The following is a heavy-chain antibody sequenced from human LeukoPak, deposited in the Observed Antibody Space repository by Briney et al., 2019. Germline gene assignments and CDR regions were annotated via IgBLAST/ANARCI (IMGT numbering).Heavy chain of an antibody. CDR2: INPDGSST. Sequence: GGSVRLSCEASGFIFSTYWVHWVRQAPGKGLMWVSRINPDGSSTSYADSVKGRFTISRDNSKNTLYLQMNSLRAEDTAVYYCAGGIAVAIDYWGQGTLVTVSS. D-gene: IGHD6-19*01. CDR1: GFIFSTYW. J-gene: IGHJ4*02. CDR3: AGGIAVAIDY. V-gene: IGHV3-74*01.